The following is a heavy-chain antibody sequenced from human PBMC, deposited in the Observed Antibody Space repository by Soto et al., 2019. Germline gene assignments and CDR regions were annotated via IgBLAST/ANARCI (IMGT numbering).Heavy chain of an antibody. J-gene: IGHJ4*02. CDR3: ARRPTGSSWYY. V-gene: IGHV5-51*01. CDR2: IYPGDSDT. CDR1: EYSFTTYW. Sequence: ESLKISCKGPEYSFTTYWIGWVRQMPGKGLEWMGIIYPGDSDTRYSPSFQGQVTISVDKSINTAYLQWSSLKASDTAIYYCARRPTGSSWYYWGQGTLVTVSS. D-gene: IGHD6-13*01.